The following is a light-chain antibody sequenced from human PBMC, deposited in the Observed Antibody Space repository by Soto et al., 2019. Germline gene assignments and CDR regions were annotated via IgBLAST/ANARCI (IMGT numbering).Light chain of an antibody. J-gene: IGKJ1*01. V-gene: IGKV1-5*01. CDR1: LPISNY. CDR2: DAS. CDR3: QQYNSYPRT. Sequence: DIQMTQSPSSLSASVGDRVTMSCRASLPISNYLAWYQQKPGKIPNLLIYDASSLESGVPSRFSGSGSGTEFTLTISSLQPDDFATYYCQQYNSYPRTFGQGTKV.